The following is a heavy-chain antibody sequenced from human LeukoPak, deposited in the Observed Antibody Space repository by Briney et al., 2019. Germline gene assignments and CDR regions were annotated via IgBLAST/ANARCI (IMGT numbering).Heavy chain of an antibody. V-gene: IGHV1-2*04. CDR2: INPNSGGT. J-gene: IGHJ3*02. Sequence: ASVKVSCKASGYTFTGYYMHWVRQAPGQELEWMGWINPNSGGTNYAQKFQGWVTMTRDTSISTAYMELSRLRSDDTAVYYCARDWFCSASYCSDVFDIWGQGTMVTVFS. CDR3: ARDWFCSASYCSDVFDI. D-gene: IGHD3-3*01. CDR1: GYTFTGYY.